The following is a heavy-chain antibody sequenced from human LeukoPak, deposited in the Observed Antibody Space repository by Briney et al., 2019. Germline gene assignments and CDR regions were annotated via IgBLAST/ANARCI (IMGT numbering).Heavy chain of an antibody. V-gene: IGHV4-59*08. Sequence: PSETLSLTCTVSGGSISSYYWSWIRQPPGKGLEWIGYIYYSGSTNYNPSLKSRVTISVDTSKNQLSLKLSSVTAADTAVYYCVRHDSSGHYNAFDIWGQGTMVTVSS. CDR1: GGSISSYY. D-gene: IGHD3-22*01. CDR2: IYYSGST. J-gene: IGHJ3*02. CDR3: VRHDSSGHYNAFDI.